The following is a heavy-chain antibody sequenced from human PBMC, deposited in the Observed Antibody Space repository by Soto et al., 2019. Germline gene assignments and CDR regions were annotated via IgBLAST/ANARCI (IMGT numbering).Heavy chain of an antibody. J-gene: IGHJ4*02. CDR3: ARDPAGAGPDFDY. V-gene: IGHV3-23*01. CDR1: GFTFRNYG. D-gene: IGHD1-26*01. Sequence: EVQLLESGGGLVQPGGSLRLSCGASGFTFRNYGMNWVRQAPGRGLEWVSGISGNGGTTYYAESVKGRFTISRDNSKNTLYLQMNSLRAEDTAIYYCARDPAGAGPDFDYWGQGTLVTVSS. CDR2: ISGNGGTT.